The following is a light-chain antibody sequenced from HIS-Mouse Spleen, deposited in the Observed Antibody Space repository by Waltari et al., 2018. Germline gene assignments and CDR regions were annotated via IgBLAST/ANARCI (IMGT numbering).Light chain of an antibody. CDR2: DVS. Sequence: HSALTQPASVSGSPGQSITISCPGPSSDVGGYNYVSWYHQHPGKAPKLMIYDVSNRPSGVSNRFSGSNSGNTASLTISGLQAEDEADYYCSSYTSSSTLVFGGGTKLTVL. CDR1: SSDVGGYNY. V-gene: IGLV2-14*03. J-gene: IGLJ2*01. CDR3: SSYTSSSTLV.